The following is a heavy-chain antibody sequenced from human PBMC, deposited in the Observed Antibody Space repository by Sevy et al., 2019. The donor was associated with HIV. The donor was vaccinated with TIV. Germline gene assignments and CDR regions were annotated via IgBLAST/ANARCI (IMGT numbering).Heavy chain of an antibody. CDR2: MNPNSGNT. CDR1: GYTFTSYD. Sequence: ASVKVSCKASGYTFTSYDINWVRQATGQGLEWMGWMNPNSGNTGYAQKFQGRVTMTRNTSISTAYMELSRLRSEDTAVYYCPRSVVVNNKGDDYWGQGTLVTVSS. D-gene: IGHD3-22*01. J-gene: IGHJ4*02. V-gene: IGHV1-8*01. CDR3: PRSVVVNNKGDDY.